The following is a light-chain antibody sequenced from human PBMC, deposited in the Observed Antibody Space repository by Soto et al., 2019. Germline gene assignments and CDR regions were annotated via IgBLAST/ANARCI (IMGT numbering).Light chain of an antibody. Sequence: DIQMTQSPSTLSASVGDRVTITCRASQSISSWLAWYQQKPGKAPKLLIFQASSLKSGVPSRFSGSVSATEYTLTIRSLQPDEFATYYCEDYSSSSGLTCGGGTKVEIK. CDR3: EDYSSSSGLT. J-gene: IGKJ4*01. V-gene: IGKV1-5*03. CDR2: QAS. CDR1: QSISSW.